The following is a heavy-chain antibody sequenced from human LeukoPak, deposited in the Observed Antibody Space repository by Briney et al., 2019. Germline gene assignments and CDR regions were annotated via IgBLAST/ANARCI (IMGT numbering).Heavy chain of an antibody. CDR1: GFTFSTYT. V-gene: IGHV3-21*01. CDR3: ARDALAAGYRLEWYYFDY. Sequence: GGSLRLSCAASGFTFSTYTMNWVRQAPGKGLEWVSSISSSSSYIYYADSVKGRFTISRDNAKNSLYLQMNSQRAEDTAVYYCARDALAAGYRLEWYYFDYWGQGTLVTVSS. D-gene: IGHD2-2*01. CDR2: ISSSSSYI. J-gene: IGHJ4*02.